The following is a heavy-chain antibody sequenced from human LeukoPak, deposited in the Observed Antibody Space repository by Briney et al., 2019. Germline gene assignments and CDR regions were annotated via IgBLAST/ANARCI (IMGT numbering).Heavy chain of an antibody. J-gene: IGHJ4*02. CDR1: GFTFSSYA. CDR3: ARDSGIAAAVSFDY. D-gene: IGHD6-13*01. CDR2: IGDNGDST. V-gene: IGHV3-23*01. Sequence: GGSLRLSCAASGFTFSSYAMSWVRQAPGKGLEWVSTIGDNGDSTYYADSVKGRFTISRDNSKNTLYLQMNSLRAEDAAVYYCARDSGIAAAVSFDYWGQGTLVTVSS.